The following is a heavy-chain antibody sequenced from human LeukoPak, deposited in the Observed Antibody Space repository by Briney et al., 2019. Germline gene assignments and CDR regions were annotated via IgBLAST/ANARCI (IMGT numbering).Heavy chain of an antibody. CDR3: ARSEALLDY. J-gene: IGHJ4*02. V-gene: IGHV4-34*01. Sequence: PSETLSLTCAVYGGSFSGYYWSWIRQPPGKGLEWIGEINHSGSTNYNPSLKSRVTISGDPSNNQFSLKLSSVTAADAAVYYCARSEALLDYWGQGTLVTVSS. CDR1: GGSFSGYY. CDR2: INHSGST.